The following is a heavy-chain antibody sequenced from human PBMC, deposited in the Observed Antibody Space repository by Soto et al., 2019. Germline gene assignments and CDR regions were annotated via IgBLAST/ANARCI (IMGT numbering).Heavy chain of an antibody. D-gene: IGHD5-18*01. CDR3: ARGVGYSYGYAYYYYYGMDV. J-gene: IGHJ6*02. Sequence: GASVKVSCKASGYTFTSYGISWVRQAPGQGLEWMGWISAYNGNTNYAQKLQGRVTMTTDTSTSTAYMELRSLRSDDTAVYYCARGVGYSYGYAYYYYYGMDVWGQGTTVTVSS. V-gene: IGHV1-18*01. CDR2: ISAYNGNT. CDR1: GYTFTSYG.